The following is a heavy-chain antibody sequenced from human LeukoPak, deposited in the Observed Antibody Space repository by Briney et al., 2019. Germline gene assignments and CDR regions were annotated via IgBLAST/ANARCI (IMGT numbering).Heavy chain of an antibody. CDR3: ARVLSGYYYYYMDV. D-gene: IGHD3-3*01. CDR1: GGSFSGYY. V-gene: IGHV4-34*01. Sequence: PSETLSLTCAVYGGSFSGYYWSWIRQPPGKGLEWIGEINHSGSTNYNPSLKSRVTISVDTSKNQFSLKLSSVTAADTAVYYCARVLSGYYYYYMDVWGKGTTVTVSS. J-gene: IGHJ6*03. CDR2: INHSGST.